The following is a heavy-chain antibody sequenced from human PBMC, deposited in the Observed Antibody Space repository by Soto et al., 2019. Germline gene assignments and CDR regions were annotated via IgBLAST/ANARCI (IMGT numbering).Heavy chain of an antibody. D-gene: IGHD5-12*01. V-gene: IGHV1-69*02. Sequence: QVQLVQSGAEVKKPGSSVKVSCKASGGTFSSYTISWVRQAPGQGLEWMGRIIPILGIANYAQKFQGRVTITADKSTSTAYMGLSSLRSEDTAVYYCARLVEMATTIDYWGQGTLVTVSS. J-gene: IGHJ4*02. CDR3: ARLVEMATTIDY. CDR2: IIPILGIA. CDR1: GGTFSSYT.